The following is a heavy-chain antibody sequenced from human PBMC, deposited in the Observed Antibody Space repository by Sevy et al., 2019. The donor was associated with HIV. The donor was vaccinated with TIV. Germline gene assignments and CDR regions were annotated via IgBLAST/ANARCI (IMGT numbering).Heavy chain of an antibody. CDR3: ARVAGGENYDYGIDV. Sequence: SETLSLTCTVSGGSITSSGHYWGRIRQSPGKGLEWIGAVYYVGNSYANPSLTSRVTISADTSKNLFSLSLTSLTAADTAIYYCARVAGGENYDYGIDVWGLGTSVTVSS. CDR1: GGSITSSGHY. J-gene: IGHJ6*02. CDR2: VYYVGNS. D-gene: IGHD2-21*01. V-gene: IGHV4-39*01.